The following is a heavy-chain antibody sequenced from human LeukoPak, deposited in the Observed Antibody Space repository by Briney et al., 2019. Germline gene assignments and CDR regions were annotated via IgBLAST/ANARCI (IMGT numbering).Heavy chain of an antibody. D-gene: IGHD3-9*01. Sequence: GGSLRLSCAASGFTFNNYAMSWVRQAPGKGLEWVSAISGSDAGTYYADSVNGRFTIPRDNSKNTLYLQMNSLRAEDAAVYYCARALSNILTGYHNWFDPWGQGTLVTVSS. CDR2: ISGSDAGT. J-gene: IGHJ5*02. CDR1: GFTFNNYA. V-gene: IGHV3-23*01. CDR3: ARALSNILTGYHNWFDP.